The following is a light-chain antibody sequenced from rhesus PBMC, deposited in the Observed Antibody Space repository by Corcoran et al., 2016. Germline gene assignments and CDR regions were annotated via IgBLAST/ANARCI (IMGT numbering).Light chain of an antibody. V-gene: IGKV1-44*01. J-gene: IGKJ4*01. CDR3: QQHNSHPLT. CDR2: AAS. Sequence: DIQMTQSPSSLSASVGDRVTITCRASQTISSYLAWYQQKPGKVPKFLIYAASSLESGVPSRFSGTGSGTDFTLTISNLQPEDFATYYCQQHNSHPLTFGGGTKVEIK. CDR1: QTISSY.